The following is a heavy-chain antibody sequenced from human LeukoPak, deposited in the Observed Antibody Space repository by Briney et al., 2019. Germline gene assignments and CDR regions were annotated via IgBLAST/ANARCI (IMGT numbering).Heavy chain of an antibody. CDR2: INTNTGNP. J-gene: IGHJ4*02. CDR3: ARDYVPRATYYYDSSGYLNDY. V-gene: IGHV7-4-1*02. D-gene: IGHD3-22*01. Sequence: GASVKVSCKASGYTFTSYYMHWVRQAPGQGLEWMGWINTNTGNPTYAQGFTGRFVFSLDTSVSTAYLQISSLKVEDTAVYYCARDYVPRATYYYDSSGYLNDYWGQGTLVTVSS. CDR1: GYTFTSYY.